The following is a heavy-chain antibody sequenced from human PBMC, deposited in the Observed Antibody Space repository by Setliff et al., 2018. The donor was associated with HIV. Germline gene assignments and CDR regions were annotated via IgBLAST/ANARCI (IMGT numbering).Heavy chain of an antibody. CDR1: GYTFTDYY. CDR3: ARLGDSFDSSGYYYSAEYFQH. V-gene: IGHV5-51*01. D-gene: IGHD3-22*01. J-gene: IGHJ1*01. CDR2: IFPDDSDT. Sequence: GESLKISCKGSGYTFTDYYIGWVRQMPGKGLEWMGIIFPDDSDTTYSSSFQGQVTISADKSINTAYLQWSSLKASDTAMYYRARLGDSFDSSGYYYSAEYFQHWGQGTLVTVSS.